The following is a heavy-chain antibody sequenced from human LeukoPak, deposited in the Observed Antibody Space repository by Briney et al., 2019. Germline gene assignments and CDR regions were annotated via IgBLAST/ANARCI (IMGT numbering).Heavy chain of an antibody. V-gene: IGHV4-34*01. CDR1: GGSFSGYY. J-gene: IGHJ5*02. D-gene: IGHD5-18*01. CDR2: INHSGST. CDR3: ARGYSYGSNWFDP. Sequence: SETLSLTCAVYGGSFSGYYWGWIRQPPGKGLEWIGEINHSGSTNYNPSLKSRVTISVDTSKNQFSLKLSSVTAADTAVYYCARGYSYGSNWFDPWGQGTLVTVSS.